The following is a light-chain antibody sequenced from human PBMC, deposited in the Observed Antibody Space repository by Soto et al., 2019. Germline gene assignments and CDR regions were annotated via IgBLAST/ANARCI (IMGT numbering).Light chain of an antibody. J-gene: IGLJ1*01. CDR3: CSSALESTSV. CDR1: SSAVGIYRL. Sequence: QSVLTQPASVSGSPGQSITISCTGSSSAVGIYRLDSWYQCPSGKVPKLIIYEGSKQPSGVSNRFSGSEPGNTASLTISGLQADDDADYFCCSSALESTSVFGPGTKVTVL. CDR2: EGS. V-gene: IGLV2-23*01.